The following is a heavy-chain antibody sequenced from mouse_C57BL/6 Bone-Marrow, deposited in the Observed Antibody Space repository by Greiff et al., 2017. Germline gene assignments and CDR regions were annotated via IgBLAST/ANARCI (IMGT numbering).Heavy chain of an antibody. CDR2: IDPSDSET. V-gene: IGHV1-52*01. CDR1: GYTFTSYW. CDR3: ARFYDGSPWFAY. Sequence: VQLQQPGAELVRPGSSVKLSCKASGYTFTSYWMHWVKQRPIQGLEWIGNIDPSDSETHYNQKFKDKATLTVDKSSSTAYMQLSSLTSEDSAVYYCARFYDGSPWFAYWGQGTLVTVSA. J-gene: IGHJ3*01. D-gene: IGHD2-3*01.